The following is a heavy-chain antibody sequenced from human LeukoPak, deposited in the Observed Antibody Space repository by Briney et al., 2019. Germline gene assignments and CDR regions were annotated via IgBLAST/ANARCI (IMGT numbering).Heavy chain of an antibody. V-gene: IGHV3-23*01. CDR2: ISGNGGSP. D-gene: IGHD3-9*01. CDR1: GFTFSSYA. Sequence: PGGSLRLSCAASGFTFSSYAMSWVRQAPGKGLEWVSTISGNGGSPYYADSVKGRVTISRDNTKNTLYLQMNSLRAEDTAVYFCTRDPNFDWVPHDYWGQGTLGTVSS. CDR3: TRDPNFDWVPHDY. J-gene: IGHJ4*02.